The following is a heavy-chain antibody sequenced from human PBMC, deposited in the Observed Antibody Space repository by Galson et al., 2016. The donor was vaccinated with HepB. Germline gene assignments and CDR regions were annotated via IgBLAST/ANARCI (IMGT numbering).Heavy chain of an antibody. CDR3: ARDSVYDFWGGYSTNWFDP. Sequence: SETLSLTCTVSGYSISSGYYWGWIRQSPGKGLEWIGTIYHSGSAYYNPSLKSRVTISVDTSKNQFSLKLRSVTAADTALYYCARDSVYDFWGGYSTNWFDPWGQGTQVTVSS. CDR1: GYSISSGYY. D-gene: IGHD3-3*01. J-gene: IGHJ5*02. CDR2: IYHSGSA. V-gene: IGHV4-38-2*02.